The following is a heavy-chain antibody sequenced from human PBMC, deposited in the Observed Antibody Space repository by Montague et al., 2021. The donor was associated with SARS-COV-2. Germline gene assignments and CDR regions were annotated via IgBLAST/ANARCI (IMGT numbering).Heavy chain of an antibody. Sequence: SETLSLTCTVSGGSINNYYWSWILQPPARGLVWSGYIYYSGSTEYSPSPKRRLIMLIDTSKNQLSLRLNSVTAADTAVYFCARTTYFDLASIYYYVMDVWGQGTTVTVSS. D-gene: IGHD3-9*01. V-gene: IGHV4-59*08. CDR2: IYYSGST. CDR3: ARTTYFDLASIYYYVMDV. CDR1: GGSINNYY. J-gene: IGHJ6*02.